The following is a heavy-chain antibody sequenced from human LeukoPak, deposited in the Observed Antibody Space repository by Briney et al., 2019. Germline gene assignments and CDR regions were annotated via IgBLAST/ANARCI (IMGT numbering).Heavy chain of an antibody. Sequence: GESLKISCKGSGYSFTNYWIGWVRQMPGKGLEWMGMIYPGDSDIRYSPSFQGQVTISADKSISTAYLQWSSLKASDAAMYYCARRGYCGGDCYSDYWGQGTLVTVSS. CDR2: IYPGDSDI. V-gene: IGHV5-51*01. CDR1: GYSFTNYW. CDR3: ARRGYCGGDCYSDY. J-gene: IGHJ4*02. D-gene: IGHD2-21*02.